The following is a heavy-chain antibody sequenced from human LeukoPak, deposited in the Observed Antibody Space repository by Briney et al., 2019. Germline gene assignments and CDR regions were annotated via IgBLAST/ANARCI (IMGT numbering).Heavy chain of an antibody. Sequence: GGSLRLSCAASGFTFSSYSMNWVRQAPGKGLEWVSSISSSSTYIYYADSVRGRFTISRDNAKNSLYLQMNSLRAEDTAVYYCARDGQDCSSTSCTRTTYFDYWGQGTLVTVSS. CDR1: GFTFSSYS. D-gene: IGHD2-2*01. J-gene: IGHJ4*02. CDR2: ISSSSTYI. V-gene: IGHV3-21*01. CDR3: ARDGQDCSSTSCTRTTYFDY.